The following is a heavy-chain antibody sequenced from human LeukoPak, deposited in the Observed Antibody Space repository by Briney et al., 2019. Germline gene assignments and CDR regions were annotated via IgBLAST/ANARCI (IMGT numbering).Heavy chain of an antibody. CDR3: ASGKVRGVIENWFDP. Sequence: SVKVSCKVSGGTFSSYSISWVRQAPGQGLEWMGRIIPILGIANYAQKFQGRVTITADKSTSTAYMGLSSLRSEDTAVYYCASGKVRGVIENWFDPWGQGTLVTVSS. D-gene: IGHD3-10*01. CDR1: GGTFSSYS. J-gene: IGHJ5*02. CDR2: IIPILGIA. V-gene: IGHV1-69*02.